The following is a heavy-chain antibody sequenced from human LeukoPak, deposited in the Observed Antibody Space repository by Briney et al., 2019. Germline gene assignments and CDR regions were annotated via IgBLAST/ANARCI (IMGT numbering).Heavy chain of an antibody. Sequence: ASVKVSCKASGYTFTGYYMHWVRQAPGQGLEWMGWISAYNGNTNYAQKLQGRVTMTTDTSTSTAYMELRSLRSDDTAVYYCARGGVGATTHYWGQGTLVTVSS. V-gene: IGHV1-18*04. J-gene: IGHJ4*02. CDR2: ISAYNGNT. CDR1: GYTFTGYY. CDR3: ARGGVGATTHY. D-gene: IGHD1-26*01.